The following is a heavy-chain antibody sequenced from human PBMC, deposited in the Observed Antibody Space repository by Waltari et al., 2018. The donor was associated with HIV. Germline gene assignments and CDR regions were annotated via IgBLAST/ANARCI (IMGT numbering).Heavy chain of an antibody. D-gene: IGHD3-9*01. CDR1: GYNFTTYC. CDR3: ARQEGNNFASPFDI. V-gene: IGHV5-51*01. J-gene: IGHJ3*02. Sequence: EVQLVQSAVEVKKPGESLILSRKASGYNFTTYCLTWVRQMPGRGLEWMGIIAPADSETIYSPSFQGQVSISVDKSITTAHIQWANLQASDAAIYYCARQEGNNFASPFDIWGQGTIVTVSS. CDR2: IAPADSET.